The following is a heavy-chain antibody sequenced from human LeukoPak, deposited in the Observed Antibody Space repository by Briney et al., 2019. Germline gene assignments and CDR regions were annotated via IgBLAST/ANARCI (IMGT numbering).Heavy chain of an antibody. CDR2: VYSSGST. J-gene: IGHJ3*02. CDR3: ASKHLWSDGFDI. CDR1: GGSIRSYY. V-gene: IGHV4-4*07. Sequence: SETLSLTCTVSGGSIRSYYWSWIRQPAGKGLEWIGRVYSSGSTNYNPSLKSRVTMSVDTSKNQFSLNLSSVTAADTAVYYCASKHLWSDGFDIWGQGTMVTVSS. D-gene: IGHD2-8*02.